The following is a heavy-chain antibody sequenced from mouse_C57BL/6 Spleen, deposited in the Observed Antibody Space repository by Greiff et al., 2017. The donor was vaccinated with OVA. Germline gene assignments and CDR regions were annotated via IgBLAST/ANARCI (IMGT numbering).Heavy chain of an antibody. Sequence: QVQLKESGAELVRPGASVTLSCKASGYTFTDYEMHWVKQTPVNGLEWIGAIDPETGGTAYNQKFKGKAILTADKSSSTAYMELRSLTSEDSAVYYCTDGYDVAGFAYWGQGTLVTVSA. CDR2: IDPETGGT. J-gene: IGHJ3*01. CDR1: GYTFTDYE. CDR3: TDGYDVAGFAY. V-gene: IGHV1-15*01. D-gene: IGHD2-2*01.